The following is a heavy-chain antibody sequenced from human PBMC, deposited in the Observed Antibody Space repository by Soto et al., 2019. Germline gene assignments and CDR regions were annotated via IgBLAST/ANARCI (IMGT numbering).Heavy chain of an antibody. V-gene: IGHV3-33*01. Sequence: GESLRLSCAASGFTFSSYGMHWVRQAPGKGLEWVAVIWYDGSNKYYADSVKGRFTISRDNSKNTLYLQMNSLRAEDTAVYYCARSLRGQNAFDIWGQGTMVTVSS. D-gene: IGHD3-16*01. CDR3: ARSLRGQNAFDI. J-gene: IGHJ3*02. CDR2: IWYDGSNK. CDR1: GFTFSSYG.